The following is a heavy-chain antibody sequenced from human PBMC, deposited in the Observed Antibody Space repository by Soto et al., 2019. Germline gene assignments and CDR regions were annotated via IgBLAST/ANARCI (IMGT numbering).Heavy chain of an antibody. D-gene: IGHD3-10*01. CDR2: IYYSGST. Sequence: QVQLQESGPGLVKPSQTLSLACTVSGGSISSGDYYWSWIRQPPGKGLEWIGYIYYSGSTYYNPSLKSRVTMSVATSKNQFSLKLSSVTAADTAVYYCARVLLWFGELRYFDLWGRGTLVTVSS. CDR1: GGSISSGDYY. J-gene: IGHJ2*01. V-gene: IGHV4-30-4*01. CDR3: ARVLLWFGELRYFDL.